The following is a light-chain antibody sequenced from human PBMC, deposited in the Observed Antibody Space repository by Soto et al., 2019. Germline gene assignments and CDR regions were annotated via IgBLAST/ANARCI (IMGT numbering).Light chain of an antibody. CDR2: DVN. V-gene: IGLV2-14*03. J-gene: IGLJ2*01. Sequence: QSALTQPAFLSGSSGQSITISCTGTRRDIGAYNFVSWYQQHPGEVPKLILYDVNVRPSGVSNRFSGSKSGNTASLTISGLQAEDEADYYCTSWTTSTTMIFGGGTKVTVL. CDR1: RRDIGAYNF. CDR3: TSWTTSTTMI.